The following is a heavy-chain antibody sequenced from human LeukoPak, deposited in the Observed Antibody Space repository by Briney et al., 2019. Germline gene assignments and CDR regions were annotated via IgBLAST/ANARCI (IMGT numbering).Heavy chain of an antibody. Sequence: QPGGSLRLSCAASGFTFSSYGMHWVRQAPGKRLEWMAFKRYDGSNKYYADSVKGRFTISRDNSKNTLYLQMNSLRAEDTAVYYCAKDPRVVVPAAISYYFDYWGQGTLVTVSS. D-gene: IGHD2-2*02. CDR1: GFTFSSYG. V-gene: IGHV3-30*02. CDR2: KRYDGSNK. CDR3: AKDPRVVVPAAISYYFDY. J-gene: IGHJ4*02.